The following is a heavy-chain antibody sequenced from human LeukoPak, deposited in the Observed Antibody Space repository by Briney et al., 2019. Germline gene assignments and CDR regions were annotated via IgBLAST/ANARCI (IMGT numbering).Heavy chain of an antibody. Sequence: GGSLRLSCAASGFTFSSSAMSWVRQAPGKGLEWVSTISDSGGATYFADSVKGRFTISRDNSKNTLYLQMNSLRAEDTAVYYCAKQQRGLATINDYWGQGTLVTVSS. CDR3: AKQQRGLATINDY. D-gene: IGHD5-24*01. CDR2: ISDSGGAT. CDR1: GFTFSSSA. J-gene: IGHJ4*02. V-gene: IGHV3-23*01.